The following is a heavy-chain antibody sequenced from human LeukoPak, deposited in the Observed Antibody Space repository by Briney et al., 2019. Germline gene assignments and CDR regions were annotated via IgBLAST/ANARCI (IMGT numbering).Heavy chain of an antibody. V-gene: IGHV3-23*01. CDR1: GFRFSSYA. D-gene: IGHD6-19*01. CDR2: ISGSGVST. Sequence: AGGSLRLSCAASGFRFSSYAMSWVRQAPGKGLEWVSAISGSGVSTYYADSVKGRFTVSRDNSKNTLYLQMNSLRAEDTAVYYCAKDPRIAVAGYFDYWGQGTLVTVSS. J-gene: IGHJ4*02. CDR3: AKDPRIAVAGYFDY.